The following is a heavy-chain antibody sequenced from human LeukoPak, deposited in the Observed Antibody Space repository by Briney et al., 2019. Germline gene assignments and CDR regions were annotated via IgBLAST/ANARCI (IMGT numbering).Heavy chain of an antibody. CDR2: ISPKSGDT. D-gene: IGHD3-16*01. CDR3: ARTPPGGDVDH. V-gene: IGHV1-8*01. J-gene: IGHJ4*02. Sequence: GASVKVSCKASGYTFISYNINWLRQATGQGLEWMGWISPKSGDTGYAQKFQGRITITRNIPLSTVYMEVNSLRSEDTAVYYCARTPPGGDVDHWGEGTLVTVSS. CDR1: GYTFISYN.